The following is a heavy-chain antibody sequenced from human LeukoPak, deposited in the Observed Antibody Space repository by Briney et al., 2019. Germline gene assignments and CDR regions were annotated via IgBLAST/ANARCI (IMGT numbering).Heavy chain of an antibody. Sequence: GESLRLSCAASGFTFDDYAMHWVRQAPGKGLEWVSGISWNSGNIGYADSVKGRFTISRDNAKNSLYLQMNSLRAEDTALYYCAKDPLAGGMVAFDIWGQGTMVTVSS. J-gene: IGHJ3*02. CDR2: ISWNSGNI. CDR1: GFTFDDYA. CDR3: AKDPLAGGMVAFDI. V-gene: IGHV3-9*01. D-gene: IGHD3-16*01.